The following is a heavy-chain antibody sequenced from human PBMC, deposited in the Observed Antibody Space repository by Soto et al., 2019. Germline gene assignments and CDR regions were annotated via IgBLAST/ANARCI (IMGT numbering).Heavy chain of an antibody. V-gene: IGHV1-46*01. D-gene: IGHD2-15*01. Sequence: QVQLVQSGAEVKKPGASVKVSCKASGYIFTAYSMHWVRQAPGQGLEWMGVVNPSGGSTNYAQKFQGRITMTRDTSTCTVYVDLSSLPSEDTAVYYCAREETCSDGICYSERFQRWGKGTLVTVSS. CDR1: GYIFTAYS. CDR2: VNPSGGST. J-gene: IGHJ1*01. CDR3: AREETCSDGICYSERFQR.